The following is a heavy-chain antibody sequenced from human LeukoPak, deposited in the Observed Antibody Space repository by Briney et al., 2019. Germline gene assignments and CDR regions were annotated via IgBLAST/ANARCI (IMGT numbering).Heavy chain of an antibody. CDR3: ARGGLHVLRYFDWSPGNAFDI. V-gene: IGHV1-46*01. CDR1: GYTFTSYY. D-gene: IGHD3-9*01. J-gene: IGHJ3*02. CDR2: INPSGGST. Sequence: ASVKVSCKASGYTFTSYYMHWVRQAPGQGLEWMGIINPSGGSTSYAQKFQGRVTMTRDMSTSTVYMELSSLRSEDTAVYYCARGGLHVLRYFDWSPGNAFDIWGQGTMVTVSS.